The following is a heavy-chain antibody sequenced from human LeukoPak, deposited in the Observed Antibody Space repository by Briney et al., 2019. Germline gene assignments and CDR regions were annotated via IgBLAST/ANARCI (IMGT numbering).Heavy chain of an antibody. CDR2: INTDGRGT. CDR1: GFTFSNYW. D-gene: IGHD6-19*01. Sequence: GGSLRLSCAASGFTFSNYWMHWVRQAPGKGLVWVSRINTDGRGTTYADSVKGRFTIPRDNAKNTLHLQMNSLRVEDTAVYFCARDQTVAAFDYWGQGTLVTVSS. CDR3: ARDQTVAAFDY. V-gene: IGHV3-74*01. J-gene: IGHJ4*02.